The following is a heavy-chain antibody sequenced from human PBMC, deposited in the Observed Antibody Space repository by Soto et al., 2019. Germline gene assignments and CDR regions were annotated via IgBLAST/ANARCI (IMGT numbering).Heavy chain of an antibody. CDR2: ISGSGGST. J-gene: IGHJ6*03. CDR3: AKLTGYSSSWPYYYYMDV. V-gene: IGHV3-23*01. D-gene: IGHD6-13*01. CDR1: GFTFSSYA. Sequence: GGSLRLSCAASGFTFSSYAMSWVRQAPGKGLEWVSAISGSGGSTYYADSVKGRFTISRDNSKNTLYLQMNSLRAEDTAVYYCAKLTGYSSSWPYYYYMDVWGKGTTVTVSS.